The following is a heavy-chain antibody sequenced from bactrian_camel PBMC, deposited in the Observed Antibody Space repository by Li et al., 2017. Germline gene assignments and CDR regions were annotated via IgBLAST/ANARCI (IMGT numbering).Heavy chain of an antibody. Sequence: HVQLVESGGGSVQAGGSLRLSCVASKEIDSGYCMGWFRQAPGKGREGVAAIVPNGLTNYADSVRGRFTISRDNAKDTLYLQMNNLRPEDTAMYYCAAESQKCVYSDYDNMDYWGKGTQVTVS. CDR1: KEIDSGYC. D-gene: IGHD4*01. CDR2: IVPNGLT. V-gene: IGHV3S57*01. J-gene: IGHJ7*01.